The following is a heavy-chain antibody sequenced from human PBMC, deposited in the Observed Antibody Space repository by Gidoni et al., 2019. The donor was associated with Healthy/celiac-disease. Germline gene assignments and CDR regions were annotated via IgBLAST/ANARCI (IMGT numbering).Heavy chain of an antibody. J-gene: IGHJ4*02. CDR2: IYSGGST. D-gene: IGHD3-10*01. CDR1: GFTVSSNY. V-gene: IGHV3-66*02. CDR3: ARSDYGSGSYPLDY. Sequence: EVQLVESGGGLVQPGGSLRLSCAASGFTVSSNYMSWVRQAPGKGLEWFSVIYSGGSTYYADSVKGRFTISRDNSKNTLYLQMNSLRAEDTAVYYCARSDYGSGSYPLDYWGQGTLVTVSS.